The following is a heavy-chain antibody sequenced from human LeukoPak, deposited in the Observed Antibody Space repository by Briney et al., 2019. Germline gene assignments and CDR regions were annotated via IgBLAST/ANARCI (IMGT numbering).Heavy chain of an antibody. V-gene: IGHV5-51*01. CDR2: IYPGDSDT. J-gene: IGHJ5*02. CDR1: GYSFTSYW. D-gene: IGHD3-22*01. Sequence: GESLKISCKGSGYSFTSYWIGWVRQMPGKGLDWMGIIYPGDSDTRYSPSFQGQVTISADKSISTAYLQWSSLKASDTAMYYCARATMIVVDAPHWFDPWGQGTLVTVSS. CDR3: ARATMIVVDAPHWFDP.